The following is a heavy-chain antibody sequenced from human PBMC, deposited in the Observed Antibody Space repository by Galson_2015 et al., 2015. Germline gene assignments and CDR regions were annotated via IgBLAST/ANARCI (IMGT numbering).Heavy chain of an antibody. CDR2: ISAYNGNT. J-gene: IGHJ6*03. CDR1: GYTFTSYG. Sequence: SVKVSCKASGYTFTSYGISWVRQAPGQRLEWMGWISAYNGNTNYAQNLQGRVTMTTDTSTGTAYMELRSLRSDDTAVYYCARSGGGSGSYYSYYYYYMDVWGKGTTVTVSS. D-gene: IGHD3-10*01. V-gene: IGHV1-18*01. CDR3: ARSGGGSGSYYSYYYYYMDV.